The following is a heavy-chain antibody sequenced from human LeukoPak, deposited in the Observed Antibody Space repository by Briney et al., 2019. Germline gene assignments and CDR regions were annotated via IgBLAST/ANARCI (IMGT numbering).Heavy chain of an antibody. J-gene: IGHJ4*02. CDR1: GFTFSDYY. Sequence: GGSLRLSCAASGFTFSDYYMSWIRQAPGKGLEWVSYISGSGGTIYYADPVKGRFTISRDNAKNSLYLQMNSLRVEDTAVYYCARALHYDFWSSRAFGYWGQGTLVTVSS. D-gene: IGHD3-3*01. CDR3: ARALHYDFWSSRAFGY. CDR2: ISGSGGTI. V-gene: IGHV3-11*04.